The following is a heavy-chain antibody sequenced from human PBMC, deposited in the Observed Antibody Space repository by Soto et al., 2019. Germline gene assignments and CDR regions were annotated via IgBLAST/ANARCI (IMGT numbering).Heavy chain of an antibody. V-gene: IGHV1-58*01. CDR2: IVVGSGNT. CDR3: AARNDFWSGYYPNFDY. Sequence: SVKVSCKASGFTFTSSAVQWVRQARGQRLEWIGWIVVGSGNTNYAQKFQERVTITRDMSTSTAYMELSSLRSEDTAVYYCAARNDFWSGYYPNFDYWGQGTLVTVSS. CDR1: GFTFTSSA. D-gene: IGHD3-3*01. J-gene: IGHJ4*02.